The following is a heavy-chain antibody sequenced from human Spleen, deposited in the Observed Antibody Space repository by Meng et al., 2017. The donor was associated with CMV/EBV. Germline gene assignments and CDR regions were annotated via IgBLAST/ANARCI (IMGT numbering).Heavy chain of an antibody. D-gene: IGHD6-13*01. CDR3: ARARPAAAGPVDY. CDR1: GFTFSSYS. J-gene: IGHJ4*02. CDR2: ISSSSSYI. V-gene: IGHV3-21*01. Sequence: LSLTCAASGFTFSSYSMNWVRQAPGKGLEWVSYISSSSSYIYYADSVKGRFTIPRDNAKNSLYLQMNSLRAEDTAVYYCARARPAAAGPVDYWGQGTLVTVSS.